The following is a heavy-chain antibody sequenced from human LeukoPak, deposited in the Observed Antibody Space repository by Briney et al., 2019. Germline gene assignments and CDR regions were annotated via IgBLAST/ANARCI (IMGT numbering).Heavy chain of an antibody. CDR1: GGTFSSYA. D-gene: IGHD3-22*01. CDR2: IIPIFGAA. J-gene: IGHJ4*02. Sequence: ASVKVSCKASGGTFSSYAISWVRQAPGQGLEWMGGIIPIFGAANYAQKFQGRVTITADESTSTAYMELSSLRSEDTAVYYCARGVVDYYDRSCYYYAYYFDYWGQGTLVTVSS. V-gene: IGHV1-69*13. CDR3: ARGVVDYYDRSCYYYAYYFDY.